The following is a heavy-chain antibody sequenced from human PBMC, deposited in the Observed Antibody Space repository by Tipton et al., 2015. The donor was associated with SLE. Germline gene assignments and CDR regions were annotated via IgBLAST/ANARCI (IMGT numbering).Heavy chain of an antibody. J-gene: IGHJ4*02. CDR3: ARVVGRSNGENYFDY. CDR1: GFTFSSYS. V-gene: IGHV3-21*03. Sequence: SLRLSCAASGFTFSSYSMNWVRQAPGKGLEWVSSISSSSSYIYYADSVKGRFTISRDNAKNSLYLQMNSLRAEDTAVYYCARVVGRSNGENYFDYWGQGTLVTVSS. CDR2: ISSSSSYI. D-gene: IGHD1-1*01.